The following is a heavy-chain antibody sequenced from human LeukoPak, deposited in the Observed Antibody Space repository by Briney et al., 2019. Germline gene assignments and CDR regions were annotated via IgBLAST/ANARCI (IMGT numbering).Heavy chain of an antibody. CDR2: MNPNSGNT. CDR1: GYTFTTYD. CDR3: ARGRGSGHKENWFDP. V-gene: IGHV1-8*01. J-gene: IGHJ5*02. Sequence: EASVKVSCKASGYTFTTYDINWVRQATGQGLEWMGLMNPNSGNTGYAQKFQGRVTMTRNTSISTAYMELSSLRSEDTAVYYCARGRGSGHKENWFDPWGQGTLVTVSS. D-gene: IGHD6-19*01.